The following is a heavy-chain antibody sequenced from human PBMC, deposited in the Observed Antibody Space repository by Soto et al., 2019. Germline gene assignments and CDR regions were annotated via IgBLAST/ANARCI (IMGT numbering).Heavy chain of an antibody. V-gene: IGHV1-24*01. CDR2: FNAEDGET. J-gene: IGHJ3*02. D-gene: IGHD3-22*01. CDR3: AKALFYYYDSSGFFDI. CDR1: GYTLTELS. Sequence: ASVKVSCKVSGYTLTELSMHWVRQAPGKGLEWMGGFNAEDGETIYSQKFQGRVTMTRDTSASTAYMELSSLRSEDTAVYYCAKALFYYYDSSGFFDIWGQGTMVTVS.